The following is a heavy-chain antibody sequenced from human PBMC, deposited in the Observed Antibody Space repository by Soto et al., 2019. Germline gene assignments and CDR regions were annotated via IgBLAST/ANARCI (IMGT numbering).Heavy chain of an antibody. CDR3: ARDRAGILEWLLWDDYYYYMDV. V-gene: IGHV3-33*01. Sequence: GGSLRLSCAASGFTFSSYGMHWVRQAPGKGLEWVAVIWYDGSNKYYADSVKGRFTISRDNSKNTLYLQMNSLRAEDTAVYYCARDRAGILEWLLWDDYYYYMDVWGKGTTVTVSS. D-gene: IGHD3-3*01. CDR2: IWYDGSNK. CDR1: GFTFSSYG. J-gene: IGHJ6*03.